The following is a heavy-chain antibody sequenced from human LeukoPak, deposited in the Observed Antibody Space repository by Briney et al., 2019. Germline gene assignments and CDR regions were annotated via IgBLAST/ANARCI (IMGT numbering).Heavy chain of an antibody. D-gene: IGHD6-19*01. J-gene: IGHJ4*02. CDR3: SKHGYSSGWPQVPCDY. CDR1: GFSFDSYG. V-gene: IGHV3-30*18. CDR2: ISYDGSYT. Sequence: GGSLRLSCEVSGFSFDSYGMPWLRQAPGKGLEWVAVISYDGSYTYYADSVKGRFTISRDNSKNTLYLQMNSLRVEDTAVYYCSKHGYSSGWPQVPCDYWGQGTLVTVSS.